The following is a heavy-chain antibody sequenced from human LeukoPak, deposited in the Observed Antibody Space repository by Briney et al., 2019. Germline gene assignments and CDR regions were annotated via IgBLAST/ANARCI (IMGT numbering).Heavy chain of an antibody. CDR2: IYYSGST. Sequence: SETLSLTCTVSGGSISSYYWSWIRQPAGKGLEWIGYIYYSGSTNYNPSLKSRVTISVDTSKNQFSLKLSSVTAADTAVYYCARGRGYYDSSGYFHWGQGTLVTVSS. CDR1: GGSISSYY. D-gene: IGHD3-22*01. J-gene: IGHJ4*02. CDR3: ARGRGYYDSSGYFH. V-gene: IGHV4-59*01.